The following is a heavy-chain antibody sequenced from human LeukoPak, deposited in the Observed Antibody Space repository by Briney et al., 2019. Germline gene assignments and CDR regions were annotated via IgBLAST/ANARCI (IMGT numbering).Heavy chain of an antibody. D-gene: IGHD3-22*01. CDR1: GGSFSGYY. CDR2: INHSGST. Sequence: SETLSLTCAVYGGSFSGYYWSWLRQPPGKGLEWIGEINHSGSTNYNPSLKSRVTISVDTSKNQFSLKLSSVTAADTAVYYCARGTSYYDSSGYYPTGWYFDYWGQGTLVTVSS. CDR3: ARGTSYYDSSGYYPTGWYFDY. V-gene: IGHV4-34*01. J-gene: IGHJ4*02.